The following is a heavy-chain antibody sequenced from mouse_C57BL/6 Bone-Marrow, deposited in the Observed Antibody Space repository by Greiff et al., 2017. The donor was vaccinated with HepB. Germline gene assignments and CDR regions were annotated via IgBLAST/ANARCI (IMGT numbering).Heavy chain of an antibody. J-gene: IGHJ2*01. CDR2: FHPYNDDT. V-gene: IGHV1-47*01. CDR1: GYTFTTYP. CDR3: ARGYYGSSVDRYFDY. D-gene: IGHD1-1*01. Sequence: QVQLKESGAELVKPGASVKMSCKASGYTFTTYPIEWMKQNHGKSLEWIGNFHPYNDDTKYNEKFKGKATLTVEKSSSTVYLELSRLTSDDSAVYYCARGYYGSSVDRYFDYWGQGTTLTVSS.